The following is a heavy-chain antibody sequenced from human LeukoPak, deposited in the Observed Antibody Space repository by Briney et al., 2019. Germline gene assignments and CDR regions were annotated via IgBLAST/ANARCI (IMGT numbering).Heavy chain of an antibody. Sequence: PGGSLRLSCAASGFTFSSDWMGWVRQAPGKGLERVANIKQDGSEKYYVDSVKGRFTISRDNAKITLYLQMNSRRAEDTAVYYCAREERVYDSSGYYYFDYWGQGTLVTVSS. CDR2: IKQDGSEK. CDR3: AREERVYDSSGYYYFDY. J-gene: IGHJ4*02. CDR1: GFTFSSDW. V-gene: IGHV3-7*01. D-gene: IGHD3-22*01.